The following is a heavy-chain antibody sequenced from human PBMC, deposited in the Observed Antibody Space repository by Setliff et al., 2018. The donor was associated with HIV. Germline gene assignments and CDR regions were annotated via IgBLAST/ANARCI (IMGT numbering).Heavy chain of an antibody. CDR1: GYTLTELS. CDR2: INTHSGYT. Sequence: GASVKVSCKVSGYTLTELSMHWVRQAPGKGLEWMGWINTHSGYTNYAQNVQGRVTVTMDTSTSTAYMELRSLRSEDTAVYYCATVHISIGWFYWGQGTLVTVSS. CDR3: ATVHISIGWFY. D-gene: IGHD6-19*01. J-gene: IGHJ4*02. V-gene: IGHV1-24*01.